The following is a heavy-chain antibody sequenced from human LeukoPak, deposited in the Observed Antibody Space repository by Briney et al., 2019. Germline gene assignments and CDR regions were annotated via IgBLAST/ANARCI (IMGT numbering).Heavy chain of an antibody. CDR3: ARDYYGY. D-gene: IGHD1-26*01. Sequence: GGSLRLSCAASGFTFSDYYMRWIRQAPGKGLEWVSYISTGVSSKLYAESVKGRFTISRDNAKNTLYLQMNSLRVEDTAVYYCARDYYGYWGQGTLVTVSS. CDR1: GFTFSDYY. CDR2: ISTGVSSK. V-gene: IGHV3-11*04. J-gene: IGHJ4*02.